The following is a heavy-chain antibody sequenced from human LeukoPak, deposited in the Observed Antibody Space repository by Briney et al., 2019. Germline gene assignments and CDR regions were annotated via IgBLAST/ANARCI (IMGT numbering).Heavy chain of an antibody. CDR1: GFTFSSYS. D-gene: IGHD2-21*02. CDR2: ISSSSSCI. J-gene: IGHJ4*02. CDR3: ARSCGGDCYPGLDY. Sequence: GGSLRLSCAASGFTFSSYSMNWVRQAPGKGLEWVSSISSSSSCIYYADSVKGRFTISRDNAKNSLYLQMNSLRAEDTAVYYCARSCGGDCYPGLDYWGQGTLVTVSS. V-gene: IGHV3-21*01.